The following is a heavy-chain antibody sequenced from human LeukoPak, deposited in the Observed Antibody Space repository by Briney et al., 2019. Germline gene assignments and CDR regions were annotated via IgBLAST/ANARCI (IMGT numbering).Heavy chain of an antibody. J-gene: IGHJ4*02. V-gene: IGHV3-49*03. CDR2: IRSKAYGGTT. CDR3: TRAGVAGNVDLFDY. Sequence: GGSLRLSCTASGFTFGDYAMSWFRQAPGKGLEWVGFIRSKAYGGTTEYAASVKGRFTISRDDSKSIAYLQMNSLKTEDTAVYYCTRAGVAGNVDLFDYWDQGTLVTVSS. D-gene: IGHD6-19*01. CDR1: GFTFGDYA.